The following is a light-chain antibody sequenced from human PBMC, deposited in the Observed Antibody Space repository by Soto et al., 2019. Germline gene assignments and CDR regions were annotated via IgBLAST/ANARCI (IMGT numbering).Light chain of an antibody. CDR2: KAS. CDR3: QQYDSYST. CDR1: QSISSW. V-gene: IGKV1-5*03. J-gene: IGKJ4*01. Sequence: DIQMTHFPSTQSASVGDRVIITCRASQSISSWLAWYQQKPGKAPNLLIYKASSLASGVPSRFSGSGFGTEFTLTISSLQPDDIATYYCQQYDSYSTFGGGTKVEIK.